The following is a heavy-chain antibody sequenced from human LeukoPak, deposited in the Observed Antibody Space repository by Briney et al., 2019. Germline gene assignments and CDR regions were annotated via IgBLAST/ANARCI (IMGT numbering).Heavy chain of an antibody. Sequence: GGSLRLSCAASGFTFSSYAMRWVRQAPGKGLEWVAVISYDGSNKYYADSVKGRFTISRDNSKNTLYLQMNSLRAEDTAVYYCARGLFDYWGQGTLVTVSS. V-gene: IGHV3-30-3*01. CDR1: GFTFSSYA. CDR2: ISYDGSNK. CDR3: ARGLFDY. J-gene: IGHJ4*02.